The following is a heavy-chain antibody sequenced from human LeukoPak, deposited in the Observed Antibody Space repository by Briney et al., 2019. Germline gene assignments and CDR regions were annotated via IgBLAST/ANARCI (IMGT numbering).Heavy chain of an antibody. D-gene: IGHD2-2*01. V-gene: IGHV4-38-2*02. Sequence: SETLSLTFTVSGYSLSSGYYWGWIRQPPGKGLEWIGTIYHSGSTYYNPSLKSRVTISVDTSKKQFSLKLTSVTAADTAVYYRARVRGYCSSTICYRYYFDYWGRGTLVTVSS. CDR2: IYHSGST. J-gene: IGHJ4*02. CDR3: ARVRGYCSSTICYRYYFDY. CDR1: GYSLSSGYY.